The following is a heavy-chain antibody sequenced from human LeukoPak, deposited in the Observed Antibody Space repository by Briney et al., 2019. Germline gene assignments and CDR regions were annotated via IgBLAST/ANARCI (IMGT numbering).Heavy chain of an antibody. J-gene: IGHJ4*02. Sequence: GGSLRLSCAASGFTFSSYSMNWVRQAPGKGLEWVANIQQDGIKKYYVDSVESRFTISRENAKNSLFLQMSSLRADDTAVYYCGRELDGSVDYWGQGTLVTVSS. CDR3: GRELDGSVDY. CDR2: IQQDGIKK. D-gene: IGHD3-10*01. V-gene: IGHV3-7*01. CDR1: GFTFSSYS.